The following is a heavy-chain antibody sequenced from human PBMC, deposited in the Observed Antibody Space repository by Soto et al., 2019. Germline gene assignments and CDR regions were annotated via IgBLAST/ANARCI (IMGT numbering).Heavy chain of an antibody. CDR3: PRVPTVPPVFFDY. J-gene: IGHJ4*02. D-gene: IGHD1-26*01. CDR1: GFTLSSYG. CDR2: IWYDGSNK. Sequence: PGGSLRLSCAASGFTLSSYGMHWVRQAPGKGLEWVAVIWYDGSNKYYADSVKGRFTISRDNSKNTLYLQMNSLRAEDTAVYYYPRVPTVPPVFFDYWGQGTLVTVSS. V-gene: IGHV3-33*01.